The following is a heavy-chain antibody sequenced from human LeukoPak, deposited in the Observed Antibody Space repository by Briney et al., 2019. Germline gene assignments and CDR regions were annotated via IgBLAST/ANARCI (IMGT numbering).Heavy chain of an antibody. CDR1: GFTFSSYA. CDR2: ISGSGGST. V-gene: IGHV3-23*01. D-gene: IGHD6-19*01. CDR3: AKDLQWLVRWGELTGNAFDI. Sequence: GGSLRLSCAASGFTFSSYAMSWVRQAPGKGLEWVSAISGSGGSTYYADSVKGRFTISRDNAKNSLYLQMNSLRAEDTAVYYCAKDLQWLVRWGELTGNAFDIWGQGTMVTVSS. J-gene: IGHJ3*02.